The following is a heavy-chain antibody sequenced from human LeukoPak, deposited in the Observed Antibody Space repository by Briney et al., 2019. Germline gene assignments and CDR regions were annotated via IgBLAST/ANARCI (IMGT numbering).Heavy chain of an antibody. CDR1: GFTFSSYG. CDR2: IWYDGSNK. V-gene: IGHV3-33*01. CDR3: ARHRRYDFWRGPRPYFDY. D-gene: IGHD3-3*01. Sequence: PGGSLRLSCAASGFTFSSYGMHWVRQAPGKALEWVAVIWYDGSNKYYADSVKGRFTITRDNSKNTLYLQMNSLRAEDTAVYYCARHRRYDFWRGPRPYFDYWGQGTLVTVSS. J-gene: IGHJ4*02.